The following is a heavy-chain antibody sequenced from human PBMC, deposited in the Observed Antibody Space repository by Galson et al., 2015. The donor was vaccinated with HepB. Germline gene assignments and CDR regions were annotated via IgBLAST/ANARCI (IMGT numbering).Heavy chain of an antibody. Sequence: SLRLSCAGSGFIFRNYWMHWVRQAPGKGLVWVSRINPDGSDTTYADSVKGRFTISSDNVRNTLYLQMNSLRAEDTSVYYCVRLGGLELVWGQGTLVTVSS. CDR1: GFIFRNYW. CDR2: INPDGSDT. D-gene: IGHD1-7*01. CDR3: VRLGGLELV. V-gene: IGHV3-74*01. J-gene: IGHJ4*02.